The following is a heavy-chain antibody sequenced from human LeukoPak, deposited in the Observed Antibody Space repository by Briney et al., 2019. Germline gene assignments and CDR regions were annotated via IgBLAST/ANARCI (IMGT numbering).Heavy chain of an antibody. J-gene: IGHJ4*02. Sequence: PSETLSLTCTVSGGSISSYYWSWIRQPAGKGLEWIGRIYTSGSTNYNPSLKSRVTMSVDTSKNQFSLKLSSVTAADTAVYYCAKLSTTFGVLMSHWGRGTLVTVSS. CDR3: AKLSTTFGVLMSH. CDR1: GGSISSYY. V-gene: IGHV4-4*07. CDR2: IYTSGST. D-gene: IGHD3-3*01.